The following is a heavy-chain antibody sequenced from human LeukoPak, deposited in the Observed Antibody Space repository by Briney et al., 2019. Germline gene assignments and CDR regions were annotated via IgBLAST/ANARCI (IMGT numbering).Heavy chain of an antibody. CDR2: ISDSGGST. CDR1: GFTLDNFA. J-gene: IGHJ4*02. V-gene: IGHV3-23*01. D-gene: IGHD1-26*01. Sequence: GGSLRLSCAASGFTLDNFAMNWVRQAPGKGLEWVSGISDSGGSTHYADSVKGRFTSSRDNPKNTLYLQMNSLRAEDTAVYYCAKVLVAGASRGYFDSWGQGTLVTVSS. CDR3: AKVLVAGASRGYFDS.